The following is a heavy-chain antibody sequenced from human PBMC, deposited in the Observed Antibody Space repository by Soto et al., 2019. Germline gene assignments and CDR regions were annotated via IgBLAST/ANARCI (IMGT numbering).Heavy chain of an antibody. CDR3: VRSTGAYSYGTSYDY. J-gene: IGHJ4*02. Sequence: SLRLSCAASGFTFDDYAMYWVRQVLGKGLEWVSSISWNSGNIGYADSVKGRFTTSRDNAENSLYLQMNSLRPEDTALYYCVRSTGAYSYGTSYDYWGQGTLVTVAS. D-gene: IGHD1-1*01. CDR1: GFTFDDYA. CDR2: ISWNSGNI. V-gene: IGHV3-9*01.